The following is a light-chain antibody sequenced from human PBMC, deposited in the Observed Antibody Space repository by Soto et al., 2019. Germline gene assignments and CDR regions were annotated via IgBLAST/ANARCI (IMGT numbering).Light chain of an antibody. CDR1: SSNMGTNT. Sequence: QSALTQPPSASGTPGPSVTISCSGGSSNMGTNTVSWYQQVPGTAPKVLIYVNDQRPSGVPDRFSGSNSGTSASLAISGLQPEDEAEYYCVAWDDSLNGHVFGTGTKVTVL. J-gene: IGLJ1*01. CDR2: VND. CDR3: VAWDDSLNGHV. V-gene: IGLV1-44*01.